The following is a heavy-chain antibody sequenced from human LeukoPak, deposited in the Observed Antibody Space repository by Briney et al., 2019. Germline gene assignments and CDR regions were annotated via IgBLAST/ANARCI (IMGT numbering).Heavy chain of an antibody. V-gene: IGHV3-7*01. CDR3: ARAQGYSGYDYRY. CDR2: IKQDGSEK. J-gene: IGHJ4*02. CDR1: GFTFSSYW. D-gene: IGHD5-12*01. Sequence: GGSLRLPCAASGFTFSSYWMGWVRQAPGKGLEWVANIKQDGSEKYYVDSVKGRFTISRDNAKNSLYLQMNSLRAEDTAVYYCARAQGYSGYDYRYWGQGTLVTVSS.